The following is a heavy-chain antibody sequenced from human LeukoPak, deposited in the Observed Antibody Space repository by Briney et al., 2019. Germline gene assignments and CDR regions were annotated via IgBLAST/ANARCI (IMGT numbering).Heavy chain of an antibody. CDR2: IYTSGST. CDR1: GGSITSGTYY. J-gene: IGHJ3*02. CDR3: ARARSPITMVRGVIQRDDAFDI. D-gene: IGHD3-10*01. Sequence: NPSETLSLTCTVSGGSITSGTYYWSWIRQPAGKGLEWIGRIYTSGSTNYNPSLKSRVTISVDTSKNHFSLKLNSVTAADTAVYYCARARSPITMVRGVIQRDDAFDIWGQGTMVTVSS. V-gene: IGHV4-61*02.